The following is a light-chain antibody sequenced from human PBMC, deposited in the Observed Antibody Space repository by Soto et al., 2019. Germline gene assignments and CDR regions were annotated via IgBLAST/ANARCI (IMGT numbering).Light chain of an antibody. V-gene: IGLV1-40*01. J-gene: IGLJ3*02. CDR2: GAS. CDR3: AAWDDRLSCGV. Sequence: QSVLTQPPSVSGAPGQRVTISCTGNTSNIGAGYDVHWYQQLPRTAPQLLIYGASNRPSGVPERFSGSKSGTSASLAISGLRSEDEADYYCAAWDDRLSCGVFGGGTKLTVL. CDR1: TSNIGAGYD.